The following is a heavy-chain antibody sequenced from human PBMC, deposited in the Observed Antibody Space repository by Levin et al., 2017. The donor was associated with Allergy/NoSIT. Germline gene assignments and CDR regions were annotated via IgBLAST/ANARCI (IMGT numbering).Heavy chain of an antibody. CDR1: GFTFDDYA. V-gene: IGHV3-9*01. J-gene: IGHJ4*02. CDR3: AKVRGGSGWYIFDY. Sequence: GGSLRLSCAASGFTFDDYAMHWVRQAPGKGLEWVSGISWNSGSIGYADSVKGRFTISRDNAKNSLYLQMNSLRAEDTALYYCAKVRGGSGWYIFDYWGQGTLVTVSS. D-gene: IGHD6-19*01. CDR2: ISWNSGSI.